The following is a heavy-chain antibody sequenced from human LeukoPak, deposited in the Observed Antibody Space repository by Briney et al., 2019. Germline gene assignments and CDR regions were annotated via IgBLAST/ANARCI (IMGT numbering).Heavy chain of an antibody. CDR3: ARDIAPYDILTGYYYYYYGMDV. CDR1: GFTFSSYG. V-gene: IGHV3-30*03. D-gene: IGHD3-9*01. Sequence: GGSLRLSCATSGFTFSSYGIHWVRQAPGKGMEWVAVVSNDGRNEYYADSVQGRFSISRDNSKNTVYLQMSSLRSEDTAVYYCARDIAPYDILTGYYYYYYGMDVWGQGTTVTVSS. CDR2: VSNDGRNE. J-gene: IGHJ6*02.